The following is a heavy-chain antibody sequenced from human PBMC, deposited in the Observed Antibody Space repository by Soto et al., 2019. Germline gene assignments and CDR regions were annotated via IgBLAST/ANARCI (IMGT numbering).Heavy chain of an antibody. Sequence: QVQLVQSGAEVKKPGSSVKVSCKASGGTFSSYAISWVRQAPGQGLEWMGGIIPTFGTANYAQQFQGRFTISADESTSSPYTELSSRRAEDTAVYYCARDVSSSRALDASDIWAPGPTFTVSS. CDR3: ARDVSSSRALDASDI. J-gene: IGHJ3*02. D-gene: IGHD6-6*01. V-gene: IGHV1-69*01. CDR2: IIPTFGTA. CDR1: GGTFSSYA.